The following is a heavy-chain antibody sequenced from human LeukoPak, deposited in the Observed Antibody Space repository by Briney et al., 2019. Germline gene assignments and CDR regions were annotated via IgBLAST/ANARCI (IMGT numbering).Heavy chain of an antibody. CDR1: GYTFTSYG. CDR2: ISAYNGNT. D-gene: IGHD2-15*01. CDR3: ALGDVVVVAVRSRAIDYYGMDV. J-gene: IGHJ6*02. V-gene: IGHV1-18*01. Sequence: GGSVKVSCKASGYTFTSYGISWVRQAPGQGLEWMGWISAYNGNTNYAQKLQGRVTMTTDTSTSTAYMELRSLRSDDTAVYYCALGDVVVVAVRSRAIDYYGMDVWGQGTTVTVSS.